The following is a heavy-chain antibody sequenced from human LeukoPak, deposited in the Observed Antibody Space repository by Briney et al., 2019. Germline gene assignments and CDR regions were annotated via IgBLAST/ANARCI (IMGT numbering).Heavy chain of an antibody. CDR1: GFTFSTYA. D-gene: IGHD6-13*01. V-gene: IGHV3-30*04. Sequence: GGSLRLSCAASGFTFSTYAMHWVRQAPGKGLEWVAVISYDGSSKYYADSVKGRFTISRDNSKNTLYLQMNSLRAEDTAVYYCARDGTAAGMGSYYYYMDVWGKGTTVTVSS. CDR3: ARDGTAAGMGSYYYYMDV. CDR2: ISYDGSSK. J-gene: IGHJ6*03.